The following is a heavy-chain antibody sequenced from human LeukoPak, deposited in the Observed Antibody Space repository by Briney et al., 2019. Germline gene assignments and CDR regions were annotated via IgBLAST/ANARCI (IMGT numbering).Heavy chain of an antibody. D-gene: IGHD2-15*01. CDR1: GFTFSDYY. CDR3: AGRASDSYLLY. CDR2: SSQRAI. V-gene: IGHV3-11*01. J-gene: IGHJ4*02. Sequence: GGSLRLSCAASGFTFSDYYMSSSQRAINYGDSVKGRFTTSGDNAKNSLYLQMNSLRAEDTAIYYCAGRASDSYLLYWGQGILVTVSA.